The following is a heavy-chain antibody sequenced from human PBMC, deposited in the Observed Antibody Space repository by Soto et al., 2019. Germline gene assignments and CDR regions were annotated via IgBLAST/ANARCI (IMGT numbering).Heavy chain of an antibody. CDR3: ASRHVGRGRYYRGAFDL. V-gene: IGHV4-34*01. J-gene: IGHJ3*01. D-gene: IGHD1-26*01. CDR2: INHSGST. CDR1: GGSFSGYY. Sequence: PSETLSLTCAVYGGSFSGYYWSWIRQPPGKGLEWIGEINHSGSTNYNPSLKSRVTISVDTSKNQFSLKLSSVTAADTAVYYCASRHVGRGRYYRGAFDLWGQGTMVTVSS.